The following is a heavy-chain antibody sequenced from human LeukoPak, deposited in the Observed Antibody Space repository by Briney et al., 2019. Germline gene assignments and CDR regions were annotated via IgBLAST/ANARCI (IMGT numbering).Heavy chain of an antibody. Sequence: GGSLRLSCAASGFTFSSYAMSWVRQAPGKGLEWVSGISGSGGTAYYADSVKGRFTISRDNSKNTLYLQMNSLRAEDTAVYYCAKDIVVVPAAIWGAFHIWGQGTMVTVSS. V-gene: IGHV3-23*01. CDR1: GFTFSSYA. CDR3: AKDIVVVPAAIWGAFHI. CDR2: ISGSGGTA. J-gene: IGHJ3*02. D-gene: IGHD2-2*02.